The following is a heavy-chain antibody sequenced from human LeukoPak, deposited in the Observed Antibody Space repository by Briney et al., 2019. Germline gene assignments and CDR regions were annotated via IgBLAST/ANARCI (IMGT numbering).Heavy chain of an antibody. Sequence: SETLSLTCTVSGGSISSYYWSWIRQPPGKGLEWIGYIYYSGGTNYNPSLKSRVTISVDTSKNQFSLKLSSVAAADTAVYYCARDQSLIYYGSGSYYWLSWFDPWGQGTLVTVSS. J-gene: IGHJ5*02. CDR1: GGSISSYY. D-gene: IGHD3-10*01. V-gene: IGHV4-59*01. CDR3: ARDQSLIYYGSGSYYWLSWFDP. CDR2: IYYSGGT.